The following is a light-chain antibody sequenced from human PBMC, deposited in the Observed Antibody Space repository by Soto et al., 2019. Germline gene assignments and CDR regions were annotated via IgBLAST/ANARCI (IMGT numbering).Light chain of an antibody. CDR3: QQYYNWPLT. CDR2: GAS. V-gene: IGKV3-15*01. J-gene: IGKJ4*01. Sequence: EIVMTQSPATLSVSPGERATLSCRASQSFSTNLAWYQQKPGQAPRLLIYGASTRATGIPVRFSGGGSGTEFTLTISSLQSEDFAVYYCQQYYNWPLTFGGGTKVVIK. CDR1: QSFSTN.